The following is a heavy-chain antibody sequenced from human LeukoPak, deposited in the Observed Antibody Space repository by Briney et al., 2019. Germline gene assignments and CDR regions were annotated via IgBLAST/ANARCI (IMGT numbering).Heavy chain of an antibody. CDR3: ARVGRYSGYY. CDR2: IKQDGSEK. CDR1: GFTVSSNY. V-gene: IGHV3-7*01. D-gene: IGHD5-12*01. Sequence: GGSLRLSCAASGFTVSSNYMSWVRQAPGKGLEWVANIKQDGSEKYYVDSVKGRFTISRDNAKNSLYLQMNSLRAEDTAVYYCARVGRYSGYYWGQGTLVTVSS. J-gene: IGHJ4*02.